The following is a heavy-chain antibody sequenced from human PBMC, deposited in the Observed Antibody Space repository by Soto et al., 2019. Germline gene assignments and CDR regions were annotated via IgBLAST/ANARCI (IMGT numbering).Heavy chain of an antibody. CDR2: ISAYNGNT. V-gene: IGHV1-18*01. CDR1: GYTFTSYG. CDR3: ARIDYTLRYYYYGMGV. D-gene: IGHD4-4*01. Sequence: ASVKVSCKASGYTFTSYGISWVRQAPGQGLEWMGWISAYNGNTNYAQKLQGRVTMTTDTSTSTAYMELRSLRSDDTAVYYCARIDYTLRYYYYGMGVWGQGTTVTVSS. J-gene: IGHJ6*01.